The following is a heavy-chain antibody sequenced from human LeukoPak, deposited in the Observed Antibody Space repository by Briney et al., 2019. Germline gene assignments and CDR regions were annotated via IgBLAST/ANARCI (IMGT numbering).Heavy chain of an antibody. Sequence: GRSLRLSCAASGFTFSSYGMHWVRQAPGKGLEWVAVIWYDGSNKYYADSVKGRFTISRDNSKNTLYLQMRSLRAEDTAVYYCARRHLLAHGIDFWGQGTLVTVSS. D-gene: IGHD3-3*01. V-gene: IGHV3-33*01. CDR3: ARRHLLAHGIDF. J-gene: IGHJ4*02. CDR1: GFTFSSYG. CDR2: IWYDGSNK.